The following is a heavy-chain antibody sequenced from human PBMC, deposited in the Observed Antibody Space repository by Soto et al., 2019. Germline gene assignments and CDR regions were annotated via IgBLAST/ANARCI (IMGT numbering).Heavy chain of an antibody. CDR1: GYTFTSYG. V-gene: IGHV1-3*01. CDR2: INAGNGNT. CDR3: ARDPNDSSAYYHHYYYGMDV. Sequence: QIQLMQSGAEVKKPGGSVKVSCKASGYTFTSYGIHWVRQAPGQRLEWTGWINAGNGNTKYSEKFQGRVTITRDTSAGTAYLELRSMRSEDTAVYYCARDPNDSSAYYHHYYYGMDVWGQGTTVTVSS. J-gene: IGHJ6*02. D-gene: IGHD3-22*01.